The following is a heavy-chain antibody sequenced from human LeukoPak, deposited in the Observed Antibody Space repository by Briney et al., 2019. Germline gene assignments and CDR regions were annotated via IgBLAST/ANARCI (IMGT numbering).Heavy chain of an antibody. CDR3: AKVRGYCSGGSCYSGFGYMDV. V-gene: IGHV3-43D*04. J-gene: IGHJ6*03. CDR1: GFTFDDYA. CDR2: ISWDGGST. Sequence: GGSLRPSCAASGFTFDDYAMHWVRQAPGKGLEWVSLISWDGGSTYYTDSVKGRFTISRDNSKNSLYLQMNSLRAEDTALYYCAKVRGYCSGGSCYSGFGYMDVWGKGTTVTVSS. D-gene: IGHD2-15*01.